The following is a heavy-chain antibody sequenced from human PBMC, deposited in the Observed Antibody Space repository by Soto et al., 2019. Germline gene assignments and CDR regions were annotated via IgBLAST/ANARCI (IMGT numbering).Heavy chain of an antibody. CDR2: IYCDDDK. CDR1: GFSLSTGGVG. D-gene: IGHD1-1*01. V-gene: IGHV2-5*02. CDR3: AHRQGGYNWNDGDFDY. J-gene: IGHJ4*02. Sequence: QITLKESGPTLVKPTQTLTLTCTFSGFSLSTGGVGVGWIRQPPGEALEYLALIYCDDDKRYSPSLKSRLTTTKDTSKNQVVLTMTNMDPVDTATYYCAHRQGGYNWNDGDFDYWGQGTLVTVSS.